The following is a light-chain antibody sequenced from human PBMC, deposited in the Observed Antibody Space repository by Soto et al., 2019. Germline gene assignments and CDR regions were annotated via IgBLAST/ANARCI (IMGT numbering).Light chain of an antibody. J-gene: IGLJ2*01. V-gene: IGLV2-14*01. CDR2: EVS. CDR3: SSYTSTTTLE. Sequence: QSDLTQPASVSGSPGQSITISCTGTSSDVGGYNYVSWYQQYPGKAPKLMIYEVSNRPSGVSARFSGSMSGSTASLTISGLQAEDEADYYCSSYTSTTTLEFGGGTKLTVL. CDR1: SSDVGGYNY.